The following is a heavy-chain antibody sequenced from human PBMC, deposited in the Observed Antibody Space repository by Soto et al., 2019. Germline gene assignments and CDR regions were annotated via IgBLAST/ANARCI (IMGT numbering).Heavy chain of an antibody. CDR3: ARAPPGHKVSWFDF. D-gene: IGHD2-21*01. Sequence: LSLTCTVSSGSLSNGGYYWNWIRQHAVKGLEWIGHIYFTGITYSTPSLKSRVTLSVDTSKSQFSLELRSVTAADTAIYYRARAPPGHKVSWFDFWGHGVLVTVSS. J-gene: IGHJ5*01. CDR1: SGSLSNGGYY. CDR2: IYFTGIT. V-gene: IGHV4-31*03.